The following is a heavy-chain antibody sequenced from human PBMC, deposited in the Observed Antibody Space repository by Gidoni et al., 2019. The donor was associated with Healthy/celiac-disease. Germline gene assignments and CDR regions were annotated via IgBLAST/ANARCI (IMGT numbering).Heavy chain of an antibody. V-gene: IGHV3-74*01. D-gene: IGHD6-19*01. J-gene: IGHJ4*02. CDR3: ARGPSSGWDRGDDY. CDR2: INSDGSST. CDR1: GFPFSSYW. Sequence: EVQLVESGGGLVQPGGSLTLSCAASGFPFSSYWMHWVRQAPGKGLVWVSRINSDGSSTSYADSVKGRFTISRDNAKNTLYLQMNSLRAEDTAVYYCARGPSSGWDRGDDYWGQGTLVTVSS.